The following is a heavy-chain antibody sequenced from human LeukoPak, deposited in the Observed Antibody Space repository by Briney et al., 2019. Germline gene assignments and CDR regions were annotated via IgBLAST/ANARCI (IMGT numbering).Heavy chain of an antibody. Sequence: PGGSLRLSCAASGFTFSSYSMNWVRQAPGKGLEWVSSISSSSYIYYADSLKGRFTISRDNAKNSLYLQMNSLRAEDTAVYYCARDGGSITGTTGLFDYWGQGTLVTVSS. V-gene: IGHV3-21*01. CDR2: ISSSSYI. D-gene: IGHD1-7*01. CDR1: GFTFSSYS. J-gene: IGHJ4*02. CDR3: ARDGGSITGTTGLFDY.